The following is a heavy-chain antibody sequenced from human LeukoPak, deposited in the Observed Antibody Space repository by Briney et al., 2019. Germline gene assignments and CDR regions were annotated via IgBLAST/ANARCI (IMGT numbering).Heavy chain of an antibody. D-gene: IGHD3-10*01. V-gene: IGHV4-39*01. CDR1: GSSISNSNHY. CDR3: ARPVTVIRGVGWFDP. J-gene: IGHJ5*02. CDR2: ISSSGST. Sequence: SETLSLTCTVSGSSISNSNHYWGWIRQPAGKGLEWIGSISSSGSTYYNPSHKSRVTISVDMSKNQFSLKLTSVTAADTAVYFCARPVTVIRGVGWFDPWGQGTLVTVSS.